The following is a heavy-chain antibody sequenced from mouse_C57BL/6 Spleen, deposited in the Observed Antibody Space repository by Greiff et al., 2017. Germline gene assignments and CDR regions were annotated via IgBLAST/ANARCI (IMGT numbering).Heavy chain of an antibody. D-gene: IGHD1-1*01. Sequence: EVKLQESGPGLVKPSQSLSLTCSVTGYSITSGYYWNWIRQFPGNKLEWMGYISYDGSNNYNPSLKNRISITRDTSKNQFFLKLNSVTTEDTATYYCAREIIYYGSSYAMDYWGQGTSVTVSS. CDR3: AREIIYYGSSYAMDY. CDR1: GYSITSGYY. V-gene: IGHV3-6*01. CDR2: ISYDGSN. J-gene: IGHJ4*01.